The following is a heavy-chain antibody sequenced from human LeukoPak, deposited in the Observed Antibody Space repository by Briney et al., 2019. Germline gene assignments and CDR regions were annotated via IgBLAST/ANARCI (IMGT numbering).Heavy chain of an antibody. Sequence: PGGSLRLSCAASGFTFSSYSMNWVRQAPGKGLEWVSYISGSSSTIYYADSVKGRFTISRDNAENSLHLHMSSLRAEDTAVYYCATPPLVTWFDPWGQGTLVTVSS. CDR3: ATPPLVTWFDP. CDR1: GFTFSSYS. D-gene: IGHD4-23*01. J-gene: IGHJ5*02. V-gene: IGHV3-48*04. CDR2: ISGSSSTI.